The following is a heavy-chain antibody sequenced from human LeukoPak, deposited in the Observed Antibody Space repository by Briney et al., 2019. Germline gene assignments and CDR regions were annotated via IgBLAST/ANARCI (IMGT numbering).Heavy chain of an antibody. CDR2: IIPIFGTA. V-gene: IGHV1-69*13. CDR1: GYTFTNFG. Sequence: ASVKVSCKASGYTFTNFGISWVRQAPGQGLEWMGGIIPIFGTANYAQKFQGRVTITADESTSTAYMELSSLRSEDTAVYYCASSSVAGLYYFDYWGQGTLVTVSS. CDR3: ASSSVAGLYYFDY. D-gene: IGHD6-19*01. J-gene: IGHJ4*02.